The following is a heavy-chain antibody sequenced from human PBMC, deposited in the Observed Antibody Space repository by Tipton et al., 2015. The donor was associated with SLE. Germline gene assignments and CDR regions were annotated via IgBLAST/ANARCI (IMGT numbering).Heavy chain of an antibody. Sequence: TLSLTCTVSGDSISDERYQWSWLRQSPGKGLEWIGCIYYSGSTYYNPSLESRVTISVDTSKNQFSLKLSSVTAADTAVYYCARSLYKQLTFEFFHHWGQGTLVTVSS. CDR1: GDSISDERYQ. D-gene: IGHD6-13*01. CDR2: IYYSGST. J-gene: IGHJ1*01. CDR3: ARSLYKQLTFEFFHH. V-gene: IGHV4-39*07.